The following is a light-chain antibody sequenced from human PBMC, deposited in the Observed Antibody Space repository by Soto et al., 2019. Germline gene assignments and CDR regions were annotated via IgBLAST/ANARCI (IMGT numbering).Light chain of an antibody. J-gene: IGLJ3*02. CDR3: SSYTGSSPLVV. CDR1: SSDVGGYNY. V-gene: IGLV2-14*01. Sequence: QSALTQPASVSGSPGQSITISCTGTSSDVGGYNYVSWYQQHPGKAPKLMIYEVSNRPSGVSNRFSGSKSGNTASLTISGLQAEDEADYYCSSYTGSSPLVVFGGGTKLTVL. CDR2: EVS.